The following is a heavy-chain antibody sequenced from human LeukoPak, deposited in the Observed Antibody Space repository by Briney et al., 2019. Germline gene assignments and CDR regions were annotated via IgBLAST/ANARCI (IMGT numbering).Heavy chain of an antibody. CDR2: VIPIFGTA. D-gene: IGHD6-19*01. Sequence: SVKVSCKASGGTFSSYAISWVRQAPGQGLEWMGGVIPIFGTANYTQKFQGRVTITADESTSTAYMELSSLRSEDTAVYYCARDRTSGWYRGGFDYWGQGTLVTVSS. J-gene: IGHJ4*02. V-gene: IGHV1-69*13. CDR3: ARDRTSGWYRGGFDY. CDR1: GGTFSSYA.